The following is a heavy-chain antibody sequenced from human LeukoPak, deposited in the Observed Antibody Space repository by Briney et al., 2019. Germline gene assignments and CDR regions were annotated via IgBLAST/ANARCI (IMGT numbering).Heavy chain of an antibody. D-gene: IGHD3-10*02. Sequence: GGSLRLSCAASGFTFSSYWMSWVRQAPGKGLEWVANIKQDGSEKYYVDSVKGRFAISRDNAKNSLYLQMNSLRAEDTAVYYCAELGITMIGGVWGKGTTVTIS. CDR3: AELGITMIGGV. V-gene: IGHV3-7*01. CDR1: GFTFSSYW. J-gene: IGHJ6*03. CDR2: IKQDGSEK.